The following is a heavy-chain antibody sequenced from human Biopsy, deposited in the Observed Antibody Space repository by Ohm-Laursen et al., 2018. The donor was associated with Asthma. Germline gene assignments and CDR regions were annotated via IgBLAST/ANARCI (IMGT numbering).Heavy chain of an antibody. J-gene: IGHJ6*02. CDR1: GFSFSEFV. CDR2: ISYDGSTK. CDR3: ARDFLFQHGSSWYYYYYGMDV. Sequence: SSLRLSCAASGFSFSEFVMHWARQAPGKGLEWVAVISYDGSTKYYADSVKGRFTISRDNSKNTLYLQMNSLRSEDTAVYYCARDFLFQHGSSWYYYYYGMDVWGQGTTVTVSS. D-gene: IGHD6-13*01. V-gene: IGHV3-30*03.